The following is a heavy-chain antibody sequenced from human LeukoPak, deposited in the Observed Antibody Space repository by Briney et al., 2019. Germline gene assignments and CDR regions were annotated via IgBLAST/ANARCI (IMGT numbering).Heavy chain of an antibody. Sequence: ASVKVSCKASGYTFTGYYMHWVRQAPGQGLEWMGWINPNSGGTNYAQKFQGRVTMTRDTSISTAYMELSRLRSDDTAVYYCARGNAGWLQLRNWFDPWGQGTLVTVSS. CDR3: ARGNAGWLQLRNWFDP. CDR2: INPNSGGT. D-gene: IGHD5-24*01. J-gene: IGHJ5*02. V-gene: IGHV1-2*02. CDR1: GYTFTGYY.